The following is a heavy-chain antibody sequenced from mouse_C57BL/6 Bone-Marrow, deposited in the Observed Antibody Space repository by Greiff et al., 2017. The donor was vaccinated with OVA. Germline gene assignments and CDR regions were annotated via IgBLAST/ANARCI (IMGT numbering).Heavy chain of an antibody. J-gene: IGHJ3*01. CDR3: ARGGRDSY. Sequence: QVQLQQPGAELVMPGASVKLSCKASGYTFTSYWMHWVKQRPGQGLEWIGEIDPTDSYTNYNQKFKGKSTLTVDKSSSTAYMQLSSLTSEDSAVYYCARGGRDSYWGQGTLVTVSA. V-gene: IGHV1-69*01. D-gene: IGHD3-1*01. CDR2: IDPTDSYT. CDR1: GYTFTSYW.